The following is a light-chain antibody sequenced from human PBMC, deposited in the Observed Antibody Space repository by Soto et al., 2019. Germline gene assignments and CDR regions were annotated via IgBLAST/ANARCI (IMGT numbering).Light chain of an antibody. V-gene: IGKV3-20*01. CDR3: QQYVSSVT. CDR1: QSVDSSF. CDR2: GAS. Sequence: EIVLTQSPGSLSLSPGERATLSCRASQSVDSSFFAWYQQKPGQAPRLLIYGASNRATGIPDRFSGSGSGTTLTITISGLEPDDFAVYSCQQYVSSVTFGQGTKVEIK. J-gene: IGKJ1*01.